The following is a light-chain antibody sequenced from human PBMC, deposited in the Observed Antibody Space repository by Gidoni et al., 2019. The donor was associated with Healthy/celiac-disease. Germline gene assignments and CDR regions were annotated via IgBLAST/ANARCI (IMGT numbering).Light chain of an antibody. CDR2: TFS. V-gene: IGKV2-40*01. CDR3: MQRIEFPLLT. CDR1: QHLLDSDDGNTY. Sequence: IGMAQTPLSLPVTPGEPASISCRSSQHLLDSDDGNTYLDWYLQKPGQSPPLLLYTFSSRPSGVPARFSGSGSGTAFTLKISRVEAADVGVYYCMQRIEFPLLTFGQGTRLEI. J-gene: IGKJ5*01.